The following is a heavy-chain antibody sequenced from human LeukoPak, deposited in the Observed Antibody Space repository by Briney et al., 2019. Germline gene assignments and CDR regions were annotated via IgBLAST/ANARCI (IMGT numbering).Heavy chain of an antibody. V-gene: IGHV1-8*01. CDR1: GYTFTSYD. J-gene: IGHJ4*02. Sequence: ASVKVSCKASGYTFTSYDINWVRQATGQGLEWMGWMNPNSGNTGYAQKFQGRVTMTSNTSISTAYMELSGLTSEDTAVYYCARGLRREQQLLRAFDSWGREPWSPSPQ. CDR2: MNPNSGNT. CDR3: ARGLRREQQLLRAFDS. D-gene: IGHD6-13*01.